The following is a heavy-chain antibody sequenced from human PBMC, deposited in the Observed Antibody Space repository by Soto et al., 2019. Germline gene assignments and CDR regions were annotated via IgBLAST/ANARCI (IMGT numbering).Heavy chain of an antibody. V-gene: IGHV4-39*01. CDR3: ARGYDILTGPLDY. J-gene: IGHJ4*02. CDR2: IYYSGST. D-gene: IGHD3-9*01. Sequence: SETLSLTCTVSGVSISSGSYYWGWIRQPPGKGLEWIGIIYYSGSTYYNPSLKSRVTISVDTSKSQFSLNLNSVTAADTAVYYCARGYDILTGPLDYWGPGTLVTVSS. CDR1: GVSISSGSYY.